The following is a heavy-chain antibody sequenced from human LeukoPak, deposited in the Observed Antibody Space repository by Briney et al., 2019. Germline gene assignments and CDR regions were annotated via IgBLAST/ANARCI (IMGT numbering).Heavy chain of an antibody. V-gene: IGHV4-34*01. CDR1: GGSFSGYY. Sequence: SETLSLTCAVYGGSFSGYYWSWIRQPPGKGLEWIGEINHSGSTNYNPSLKSRVTISVDTSKNQFSLKLSSVTAADTAVYYCARIRDYGDHVFRFRPGYMDVWGKGTTVTVSS. CDR3: ARIRDYGDHVFRFRPGYMDV. J-gene: IGHJ6*03. D-gene: IGHD4-17*01. CDR2: INHSGST.